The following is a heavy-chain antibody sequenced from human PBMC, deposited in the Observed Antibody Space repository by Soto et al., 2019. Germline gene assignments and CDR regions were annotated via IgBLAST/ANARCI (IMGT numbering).Heavy chain of an antibody. Sequence: APVKGACKASGYTFTRPGSRWGRKAPGQGLERMGWISAYNGNTNYAQKRQGRVTMSTDTSTSTASMELRSLRSDDTAVYYCAREHSLNYYDRSGYCPYAFDIWGQGTMVTVSS. CDR3: AREHSLNYYDRSGYCPYAFDI. J-gene: IGHJ3*02. CDR1: GYTFTRPG. V-gene: IGHV1-18*01. CDR2: ISAYNGNT. D-gene: IGHD3-22*01.